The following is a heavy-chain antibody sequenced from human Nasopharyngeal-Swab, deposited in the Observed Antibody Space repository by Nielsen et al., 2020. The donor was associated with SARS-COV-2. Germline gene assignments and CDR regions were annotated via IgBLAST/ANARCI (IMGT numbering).Heavy chain of an antibody. CDR1: GFTFRDYS. J-gene: IGHJ6*02. CDR3: ARGTVFGVANGMDV. CDR2: IGRYGTDI. Sequence: GGSLRLSCAASGFTFRDYSMNWVCQAPGKGLEWVSSIGRYGTDIFHADSVKGRFSVFRDAANKSIYLQMRSLRAEDTAVYYCARGTVFGVANGMDVWGQGTTVTVSS. D-gene: IGHD3-3*01. V-gene: IGHV3-21*01.